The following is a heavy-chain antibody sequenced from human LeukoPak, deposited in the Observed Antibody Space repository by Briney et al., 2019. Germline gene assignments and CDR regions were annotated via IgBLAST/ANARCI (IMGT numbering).Heavy chain of an antibody. D-gene: IGHD3-16*01. J-gene: IGHJ6*03. Sequence: SVKVSCKASGGTFSSYAISWVRQAPGQGLEWMGGIIPIFGTANYAQKFQGRVTMTKNTSIGTAYMELSSLRSEDTAVYYCARAPIWGGLVTYYYMDVWGKGTTVTISS. CDR3: ARAPIWGGLVTYYYMDV. CDR1: GGTFSSYA. V-gene: IGHV1-69*05. CDR2: IIPIFGTA.